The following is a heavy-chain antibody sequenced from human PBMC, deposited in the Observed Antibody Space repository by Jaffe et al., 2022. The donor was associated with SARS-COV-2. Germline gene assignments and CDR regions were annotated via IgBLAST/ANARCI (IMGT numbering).Heavy chain of an antibody. CDR1: GGSISSSSYY. CDR2: IYYSGST. D-gene: IGHD1-26*01. CDR3: ARHRGGEWELLHWDY. J-gene: IGHJ4*02. V-gene: IGHV4-39*01. Sequence: QLQLQESGPGLVKPSETLSLTCTVSGGSISSSSYYWGWIRQPPGKGLEWIGSIYYSGSTYYNPSLKSRVTISVDTSKNQFSLKLSSVTAADTAVYYCARHRGGEWELLHWDYWGQGTLVTVSS.